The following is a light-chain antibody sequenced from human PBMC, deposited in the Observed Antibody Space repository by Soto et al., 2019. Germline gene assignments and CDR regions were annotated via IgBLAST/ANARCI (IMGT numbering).Light chain of an antibody. V-gene: IGLV1-40*01. CDR3: QSYDSSLSGSKVV. Sequence: QSVLTQPPSVSGAPGQRVTISCTGSSSNIGAIYDVHWYRQLPGTAPKLLIYVTNNRPSGVPDRFSGSKSGTSASLAITGLQAEDEADYYCQSYDSSLSGSKVVFGGGTKLTVL. J-gene: IGLJ2*01. CDR2: VTN. CDR1: SSNIGAIYD.